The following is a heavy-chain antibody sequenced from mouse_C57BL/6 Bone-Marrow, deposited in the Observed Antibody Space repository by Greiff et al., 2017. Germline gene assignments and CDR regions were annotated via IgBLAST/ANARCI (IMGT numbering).Heavy chain of an antibody. CDR1: GYTFTDYN. CDR2: INPNNGGT. J-gene: IGHJ4*01. D-gene: IGHD1-1*01. Sequence: VQLQQSGPELVKPGASVKMSCKASGYTFTDYNMHWVKQSHGKSLAWIGYINPNNGGTSYNQKFKGKATLTVNKSSSTAYMELRRLTSEDSADYYCARFITTVVGAMDYWGQGTSVTVSS. V-gene: IGHV1-22*01. CDR3: ARFITTVVGAMDY.